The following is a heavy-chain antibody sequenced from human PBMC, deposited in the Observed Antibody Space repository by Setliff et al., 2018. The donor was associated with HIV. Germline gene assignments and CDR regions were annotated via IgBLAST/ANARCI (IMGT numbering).Heavy chain of an antibody. V-gene: IGHV3-48*01. J-gene: IGHJ4*02. CDR2: IHSSSSRI. D-gene: IGHD5-18*01. CDR1: GFSIKNDNW. Sequence: ETLSLTCVVSGFSIKNDNWWNWVRQTPGKGLEWVSFIHSSSSRIYYADSVKGRFTISRDNAENSLYLEMNSLRAEDTAVYYCARGARGYSYGWGQGTLVTVSS. CDR3: ARGARGYSYG.